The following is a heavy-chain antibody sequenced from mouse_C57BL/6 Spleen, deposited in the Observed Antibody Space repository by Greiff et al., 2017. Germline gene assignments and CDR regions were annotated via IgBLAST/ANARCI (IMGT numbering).Heavy chain of an antibody. D-gene: IGHD2-4*01. CDR3: VRGGYDYDVQYYAMDY. CDR1: GFTFNTYA. V-gene: IGHV10-3*01. J-gene: IGHJ4*01. Sequence: GGGLVQPNGSLKLSCAASGFTFNTYAMHWVRQAPGKGLEWVARIRSKSSNYATYYADSVKDRFTISRDDSQSMLYLQMNNLKTEDTAMYYCVRGGYDYDVQYYAMDYWGQGTSVTVSS. CDR2: IRSKSSNYAT.